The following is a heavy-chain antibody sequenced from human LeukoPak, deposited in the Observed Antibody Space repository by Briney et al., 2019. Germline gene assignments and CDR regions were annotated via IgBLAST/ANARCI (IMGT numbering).Heavy chain of an antibody. CDR2: ISGSGGSK. V-gene: IGHV3-23*01. CDR3: AKHTLSRRYCTNGVCEYHHYYIDV. Sequence: AGALRVSSAASGFTFSSYGMSWGPPAQGEGRGWGSAISGSGGSKYYADSVRGGFTISRANSKNTLYLQMHSLRAEGTGAYYCAKHTLSRRYCTNGVCEYHHYYIDVWGKGTTVTVSS. D-gene: IGHD2-8*01. CDR1: GFTFSSYG. J-gene: IGHJ6*03.